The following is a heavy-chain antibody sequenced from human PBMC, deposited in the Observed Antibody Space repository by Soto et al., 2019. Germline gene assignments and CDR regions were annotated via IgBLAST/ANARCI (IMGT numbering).Heavy chain of an antibody. Sequence: EVQLLESGGGLVQPGGSLRLSCAASGFTFSSYAMSWVRQAPGKGLEWVSAISGSGGSTYYADHVKGRFTISRDNSKNTLYLQMNSLRAEDTAVYYFAQARQSISARPPGGVFDYWGQGALVTVSS. D-gene: IGHD6-6*01. CDR2: ISGSGGST. CDR1: GFTFSSYA. CDR3: AQARQSISARPPGGVFDY. J-gene: IGHJ4*02. V-gene: IGHV3-23*01.